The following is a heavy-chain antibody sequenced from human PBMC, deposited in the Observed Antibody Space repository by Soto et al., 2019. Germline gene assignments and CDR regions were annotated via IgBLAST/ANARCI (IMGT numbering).Heavy chain of an antibody. D-gene: IGHD5-12*01. Sequence: GGSLRLSCAASGFTFSNAWMNWVRQAPGKGLEWVGRIKSKTDGGTTDYAAPVKGRFTISRDDSKNTLYLQMNSLKTEDTAVYYCTTGLVATIPYYYYGMDVWGQGTTVTVSS. CDR3: TTGLVATIPYYYYGMDV. CDR1: GFTFSNAW. J-gene: IGHJ6*02. CDR2: IKSKTDGGTT. V-gene: IGHV3-15*07.